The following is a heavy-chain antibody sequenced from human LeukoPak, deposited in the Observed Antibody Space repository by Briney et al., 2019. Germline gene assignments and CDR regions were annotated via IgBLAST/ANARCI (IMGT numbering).Heavy chain of an antibody. J-gene: IGHJ6*03. V-gene: IGHV4-39*07. D-gene: IGHD2-15*01. CDR3: ARGGRYCSGGSCYYYYMDV. CDR2: IYYSGST. Sequence: PSETLSLTCTVSGGSISSSSYYWGWIRQPPGKGLEWIGCIYYSGSTYYNPSLKSRVTISVDTSKNQFSLKLSSVTAADTPVYYCARGGRYCSGGSCYYYYMDVWGKGTTVTIPS. CDR1: GGSISSSSYY.